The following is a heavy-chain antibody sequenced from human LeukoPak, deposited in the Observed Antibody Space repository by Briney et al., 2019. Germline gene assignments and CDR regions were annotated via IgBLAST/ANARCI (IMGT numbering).Heavy chain of an antibody. CDR1: GCTFSPYA. CDR3: ALVTYYYDSSGYYTRAAWFDS. Sequence: SVKVPCMASGCTFSPYASSWVRQAPGQGLEWMGGIIPIFGTANYAQKFQGRVSITADESTSTAYMELNSLRSQTTAVNYCALVTYYYDSSGYYTRAAWFDSWGQGTLVTVSS. J-gene: IGHJ5*01. CDR2: IIPIFGTA. D-gene: IGHD3-22*01. V-gene: IGHV1-69*13.